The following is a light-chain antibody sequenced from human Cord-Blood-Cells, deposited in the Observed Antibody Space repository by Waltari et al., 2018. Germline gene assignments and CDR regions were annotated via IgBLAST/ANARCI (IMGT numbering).Light chain of an antibody. CDR3: MQCTHWPWT. CDR1: QSHVYSYGNTY. CDR2: KGS. V-gene: IGKV2-30*01. Sequence: DVVMTQSPLSLPVTLGQPASISCRSSQSHVYSYGNTYLNWFQQRPGQSPRRLIYKGSNRDSGVPDRFSGSGSGTDFTLKISRVEAEDVGVYYCMQCTHWPWTFGQGTKVEIK. J-gene: IGKJ1*01.